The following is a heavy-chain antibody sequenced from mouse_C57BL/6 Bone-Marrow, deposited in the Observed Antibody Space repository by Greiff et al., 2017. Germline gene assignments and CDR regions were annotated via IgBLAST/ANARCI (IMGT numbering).Heavy chain of an antibody. CDR2: ISSGSSTI. J-gene: IGHJ4*01. CDR3: AKHWEGYAMDY. D-gene: IGHD4-1*01. CDR1: GFTFSDYG. V-gene: IGHV5-17*01. Sequence: EVKLVESGGGLVKPGGSLKISCAASGFTFSDYGMHWVRQAPEKGLEWVAYISSGSSTIYYADTVKGRFTISRDNAKNTLFLKMTSLRSEDTAMYYCAKHWEGYAMDYWGQGTSVTVSS.